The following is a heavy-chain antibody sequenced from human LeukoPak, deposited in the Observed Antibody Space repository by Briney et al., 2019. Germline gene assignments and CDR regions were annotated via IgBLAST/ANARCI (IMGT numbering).Heavy chain of an antibody. CDR3: AAASRVVPTADFDY. D-gene: IGHD2-2*01. V-gene: IGHV3-21*06. J-gene: IGHJ4*02. CDR2: ISSSSSYI. Sequence: GGSLRLSCAASGFIFSSYSMHWVRQAPGKGLEWVSSISSSSSYIYYADSVKGRFTISRDNAKNSLYLQMNSLRAEDTAVYYCAAASRVVPTADFDYWGQGTLVTVSS. CDR1: GFIFSSYS.